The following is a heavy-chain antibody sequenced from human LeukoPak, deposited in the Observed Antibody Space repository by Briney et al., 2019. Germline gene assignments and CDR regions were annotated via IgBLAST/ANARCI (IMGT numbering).Heavy chain of an antibody. V-gene: IGHV4-4*07. J-gene: IGHJ4*02. CDR1: GGSISSYY. Sequence: SETLSLTCTVSGGSISSYYWRWIRQPAGKGLEWIGRIYTSGSTNYNPSLKSRVTMSVDTSKNQFSLKLSSVTAADTAVYYCARGIQTHYYDSSGPFDYWGQGTLATVSS. D-gene: IGHD3-22*01. CDR3: ARGIQTHYYDSSGPFDY. CDR2: IYTSGST.